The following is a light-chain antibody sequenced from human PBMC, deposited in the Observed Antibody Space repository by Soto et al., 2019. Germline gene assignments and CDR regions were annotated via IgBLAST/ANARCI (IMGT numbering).Light chain of an antibody. CDR1: QTISSW. Sequence: DIQMTQSPSTLSGSVGDRVTITCRASQTISSWLAWYQQKAGTAPKSLIYAASTLQTGVPSRFSGRRSGTEFTLTISSLQPEDSATYYCRQHNSFPITFGQGTRLEIK. V-gene: IGKV1-5*01. J-gene: IGKJ5*01. CDR2: AAS. CDR3: RQHNSFPIT.